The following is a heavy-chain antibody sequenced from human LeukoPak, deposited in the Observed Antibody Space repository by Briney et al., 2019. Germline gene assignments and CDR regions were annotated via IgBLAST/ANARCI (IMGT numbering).Heavy chain of an antibody. Sequence: SETLSLTCAVSGYSISSGSYWGWIRRPPGKGLEWIGRISHSGSTYYNPSLKSRVTISVDTSKNPFSLKLSSVTAADTAVYYCASPYSSRGRYFDYWGQGTLVTVSS. CDR2: ISHSGST. CDR3: ASPYSSRGRYFDY. V-gene: IGHV4-38-2*01. J-gene: IGHJ4*02. D-gene: IGHD6-19*01. CDR1: GYSISSGSY.